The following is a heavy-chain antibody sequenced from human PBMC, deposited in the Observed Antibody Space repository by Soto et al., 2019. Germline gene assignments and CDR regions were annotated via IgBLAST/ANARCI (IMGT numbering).Heavy chain of an antibody. Sequence: GGSLRLSCAASGFTFSSYGMHWVRQAPGKGLEWVAVIWYDGSNKYYADSVKGRFTISRDNSKNTLYLQMNSLRAEDTAVYYCARDEMSSGYLDYWGQGTLVTVSS. J-gene: IGHJ4*02. CDR1: GFTFSSYG. D-gene: IGHD3-22*01. V-gene: IGHV3-33*01. CDR2: IWYDGSNK. CDR3: ARDEMSSGYLDY.